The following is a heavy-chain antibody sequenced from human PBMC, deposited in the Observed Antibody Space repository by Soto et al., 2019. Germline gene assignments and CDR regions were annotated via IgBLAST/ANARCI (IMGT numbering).Heavy chain of an antibody. D-gene: IGHD1-1*01. CDR3: ASGGSVIEYKWETHF. CDR1: GFTFKTTD. CDR2: INGTCLSK. J-gene: IGHJ4*02. V-gene: IGHV3-23*01. Sequence: GGSLSLSCAASGFTFKTTDLSWVRQAPGQGLEWVATINGTCLSKYYDNSMKSRFIIFRENSRNTPYLQMNSLRAADTTIYYFASGGSVIEYKWETHFWGQGTPVTVSS.